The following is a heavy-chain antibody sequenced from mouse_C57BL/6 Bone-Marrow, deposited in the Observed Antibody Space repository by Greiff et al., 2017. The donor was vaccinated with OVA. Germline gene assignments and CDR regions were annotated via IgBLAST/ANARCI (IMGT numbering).Heavy chain of an antibody. J-gene: IGHJ4*01. CDR3: ARRAYYGPCYAMDY. D-gene: IGHD1-2*01. V-gene: IGHV1-55*01. CDR1: GYTFTSYW. Sequence: VQLQQPGAELVKPGASVKMSCKASGYTFTSYWITWVKQRPGQGLEWIGDIYPGSGSTNYNEKFKGKATLTADKSSSTAYMQLSSLTSEDSAVYFCARRAYYGPCYAMDYWGQGASVTVAS. CDR2: IYPGSGST.